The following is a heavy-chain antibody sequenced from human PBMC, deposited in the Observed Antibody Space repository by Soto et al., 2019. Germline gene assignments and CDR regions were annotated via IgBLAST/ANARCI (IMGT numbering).Heavy chain of an antibody. Sequence: GASVKVSCKASGGTFSSYAISWVRQAPGQGLEWMGGIIPIFGTANYAQKFQGRVTITADESTSTAYMELSSLRSEDTAVYYRARGIAAAGTLTNPYYYYYYGMDVWGQGTTVTVSS. CDR1: GGTFSSYA. D-gene: IGHD6-13*01. CDR2: IIPIFGTA. CDR3: ARGIAAAGTLTNPYYYYYYGMDV. V-gene: IGHV1-69*13. J-gene: IGHJ6*02.